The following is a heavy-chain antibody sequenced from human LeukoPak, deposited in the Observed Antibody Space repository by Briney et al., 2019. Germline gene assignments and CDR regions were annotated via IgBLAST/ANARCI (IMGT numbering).Heavy chain of an antibody. J-gene: IGHJ3*02. CDR3: ARQIMVRDAFDI. CDR2: IKQDGSEK. Sequence: PGGSLRLSCAASGFTFRSYWMSWVRQAPGKGREGVANIKQDGSEKYYVDSVKGRFTISRDNAKNSLYLQMDSLRAEDTAVYYCARQIMVRDAFDIWGQGTMVTVSS. V-gene: IGHV3-7*01. CDR1: GFTFRSYW. D-gene: IGHD3-10*01.